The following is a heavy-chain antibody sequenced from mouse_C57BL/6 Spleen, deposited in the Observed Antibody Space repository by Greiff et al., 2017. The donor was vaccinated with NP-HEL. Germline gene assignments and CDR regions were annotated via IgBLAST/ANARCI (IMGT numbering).Heavy chain of an antibody. Sequence: VQLQQSGPELVKPGASVKISCKASGYTFTDYYMNWVKQSHGKSLEWIGDINPNNGGTSYNQKFKGKATLTVDKSSSTAYMELRSLTSEDSTVYYGAREGRAMDYWGQGTSVTVSS. CDR2: INPNNGGT. D-gene: IGHD3-3*01. CDR1: GYTFTDYY. J-gene: IGHJ4*01. CDR3: AREGRAMDY. V-gene: IGHV1-26*01.